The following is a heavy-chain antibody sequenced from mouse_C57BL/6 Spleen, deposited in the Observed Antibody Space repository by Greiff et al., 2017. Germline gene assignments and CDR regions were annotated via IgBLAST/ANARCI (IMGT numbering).Heavy chain of an antibody. CDR3: TILFYYYGSSPYYFDY. CDR1: GFNINDYY. J-gene: IGHJ2*01. CDR2: IDPEDGDT. Sequence: EVQLQQSGAELVRPGASVKLSCTASGFNINDYYMHWVKQRPEQGLEWIGRIDPEDGDTEYAPKFQGKATMTADTSSNTAYLQLSSLTSEDTAVYYCTILFYYYGSSPYYFDYWGQGTTLTVSS. V-gene: IGHV14-1*01. D-gene: IGHD1-1*01.